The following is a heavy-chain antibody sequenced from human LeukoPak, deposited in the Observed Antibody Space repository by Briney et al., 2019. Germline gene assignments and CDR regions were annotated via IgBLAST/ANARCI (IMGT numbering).Heavy chain of an antibody. V-gene: IGHV3-48*04. Sequence: PGGSLRLSCAASGFTFSSYSMTWVRQAPGKGLEWVSYISINSSTIYYADSVKGRFTFSSANAKYSLYLQMKSLRPEDTAVYYCARVKSYSSSTICYTGATPYYCNIDVWGNGTPVTVSS. CDR1: GFTFSSYS. CDR3: ARVKSYSSSTICYTGATPYYCNIDV. D-gene: IGHD2-2*02. J-gene: IGHJ6*03. CDR2: ISINSSTI.